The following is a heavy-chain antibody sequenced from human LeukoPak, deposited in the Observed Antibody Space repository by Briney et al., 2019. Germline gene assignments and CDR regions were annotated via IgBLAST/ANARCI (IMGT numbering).Heavy chain of an antibody. CDR1: GFTFSSYG. Sequence: TGGSLRLSCAASGFTFSSYGMHWVRQAPGKGLEWVAFIRYDGSNKYYADSVKGRFTISRDNSKNTLYLQMNSLRAEDTAVYYCANGDLNWFDPWGQGTLVTVSS. CDR3: ANGDLNWFDP. V-gene: IGHV3-30*02. CDR2: IRYDGSNK. J-gene: IGHJ5*02.